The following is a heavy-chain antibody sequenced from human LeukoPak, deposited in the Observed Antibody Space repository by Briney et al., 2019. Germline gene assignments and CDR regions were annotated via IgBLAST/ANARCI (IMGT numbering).Heavy chain of an antibody. J-gene: IGHJ5*02. CDR1: GGSFSGYY. CDR2: INHSGST. V-gene: IGHV4-34*01. Sequence: PSETLSLTCAVYGGSFSGYYWSWIRQPPGKGLEWIGEINHSGSTNYNPSLKSRVTISVDTSKNQFSLKLSSVTAADTAVYYCARDVDATSGWFDPWGQGTLVTVSS. D-gene: IGHD2-15*01. CDR3: ARDVDATSGWFDP.